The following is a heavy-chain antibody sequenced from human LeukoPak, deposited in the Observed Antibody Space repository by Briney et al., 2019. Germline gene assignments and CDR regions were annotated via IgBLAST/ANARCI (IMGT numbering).Heavy chain of an antibody. Sequence: GGSLRLSCAASGFTFSSYGMSWVRQAPGKGLEWVSAISGSGGSTYYADSVKGRFTISRDNSKNTLYLQMNSLRAEDTAVYYCAKRKIQLRLFDYWGQGTLVTVSS. V-gene: IGHV3-23*01. CDR2: ISGSGGST. CDR1: GFTFSSYG. CDR3: AKRKIQLRLFDY. J-gene: IGHJ4*02. D-gene: IGHD5-18*01.